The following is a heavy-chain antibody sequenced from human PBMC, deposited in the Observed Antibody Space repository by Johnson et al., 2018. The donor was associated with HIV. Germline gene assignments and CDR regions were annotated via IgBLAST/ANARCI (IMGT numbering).Heavy chain of an antibody. D-gene: IGHD2-15*01. CDR3: ARALRVVVVAATFDAFDI. Sequence: VQLVESGGGVVRPGGSLRLSCAASGFTFADYGMSWVRQAPGKGLEWVSGINWNGGSTGYADSVKGRFTISRDNAKNSLYLQMNSLRAEDTALYYCARALRVVVVAATFDAFDIWGQGTMVTVSS. CDR1: GFTFADYG. CDR2: INWNGGST. J-gene: IGHJ3*02. V-gene: IGHV3-20*04.